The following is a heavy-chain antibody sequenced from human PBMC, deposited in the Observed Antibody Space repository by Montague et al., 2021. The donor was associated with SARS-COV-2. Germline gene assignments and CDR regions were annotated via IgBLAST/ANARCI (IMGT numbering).Heavy chain of an antibody. D-gene: IGHD3-16*01. Sequence: SETLSLTCTVSNASFDNYYWSWVRQSPGKGLEYIGYIHYSGRTNYNPSLRSRVTISIDTSKNQFSLKLMSVTAAETAIYFCARGIVTYYWYFALWGRGTLVTVSS. V-gene: IGHV4-59*01. CDR2: IHYSGRT. J-gene: IGHJ2*01. CDR3: ARGIVTYYWYFAL. CDR1: NASFDNYY.